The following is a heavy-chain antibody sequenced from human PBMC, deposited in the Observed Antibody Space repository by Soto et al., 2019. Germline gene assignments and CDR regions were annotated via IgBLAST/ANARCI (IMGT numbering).Heavy chain of an antibody. J-gene: IGHJ6*03. D-gene: IGHD5-18*01. CDR2: INHSGST. CDR3: ARGHRYSYGPYYYYYMDV. CDR1: DGSFSGYY. V-gene: IGHV4-34*01. Sequence: QVQLQQWGAGLLKPAETLSLTCGVYDGSFSGYYWTWIRQPPGKGLEWIGEINHSGSTHYNSSLKSRVTISADTSNNQFSLKVTSVTAADTAVYYCARGHRYSYGPYYYYYMDVWGKGTRVAVSS.